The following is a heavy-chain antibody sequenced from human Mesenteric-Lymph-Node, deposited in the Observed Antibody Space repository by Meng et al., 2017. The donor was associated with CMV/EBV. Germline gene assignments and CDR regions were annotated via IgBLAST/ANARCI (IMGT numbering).Heavy chain of an antibody. J-gene: IGHJ4*02. V-gene: IGHV4-34*02. Sequence: QVQLQQWSAGLFKPADTLSLTCAVYGGSFSGYYWSWIRQPPGKGLEWIGEINHSGSTNYNPSLKSRVTISVDTSKNQFSLKLSSVTAADTAVYYCARHQRWLKSEGGFNYWGQGTLVTVSS. CDR1: GGSFSGYY. D-gene: IGHD4-23*01. CDR2: INHSGST. CDR3: ARHQRWLKSEGGFNY.